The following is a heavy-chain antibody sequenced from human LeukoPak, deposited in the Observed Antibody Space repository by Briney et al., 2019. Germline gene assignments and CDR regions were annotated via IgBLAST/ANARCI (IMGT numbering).Heavy chain of an antibody. CDR1: GFTLSSYA. CDR3: ARARYDFWSGYYTRAFDI. J-gene: IGHJ3*02. D-gene: IGHD3-3*01. V-gene: IGHV3-48*01. CDR2: ISSSSTI. Sequence: PGGSLRLSCAASGFTLSSYAMSWVRQAPGKGLEWVSYISSSSTIYYADSVKGRFTISRDNAKNSLYLQMNSLRAEDTAVYYCARARYDFWSGYYTRAFDIWGQGTMVTVSS.